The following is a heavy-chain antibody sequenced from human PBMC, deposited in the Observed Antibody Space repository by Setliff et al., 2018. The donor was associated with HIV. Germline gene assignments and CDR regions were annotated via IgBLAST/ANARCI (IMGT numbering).Heavy chain of an antibody. J-gene: IGHJ5*02. Sequence: ASVKVSCKASGGTFSSYAISWVRQAPGQGLEWMGWINPKSDGTNYAQKFQGWITMTRDTSISTAYMELSRLRSDDTAVYYCARELEHSSGSGGFDPWGQGTLVTVS. CDR2: INPKSDGT. CDR1: GGTFSSYA. V-gene: IGHV1-2*04. D-gene: IGHD6-19*01. CDR3: ARELEHSSGSGGFDP.